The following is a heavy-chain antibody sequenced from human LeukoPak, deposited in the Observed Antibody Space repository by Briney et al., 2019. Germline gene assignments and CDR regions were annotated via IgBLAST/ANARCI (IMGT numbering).Heavy chain of an antibody. CDR1: GFTFSNCV. D-gene: IGHD5-12*01. J-gene: IGHJ4*02. Sequence: GGSLRLSCAASGFTFSNCVMHWVRQAPGKGLEWVAAMSNDGSEKYYADSVKGRFTISRDNSKNTLYPQMNSLRPEDTAVYYCARELRDSGYDFDYWGQVTMVTVSS. CDR3: ARELRDSGYDFDY. V-gene: IGHV3-30*04. CDR2: MSNDGSEK.